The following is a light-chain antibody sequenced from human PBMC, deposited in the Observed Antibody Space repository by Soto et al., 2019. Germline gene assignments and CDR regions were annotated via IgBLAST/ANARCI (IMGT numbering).Light chain of an antibody. CDR2: SNN. CDR3: AAWDDSLNGFYV. V-gene: IGLV1-44*01. CDR1: SSNIGSNT. J-gene: IGLJ1*01. Sequence: QSVLTQPPSASGTPGQRVTLSCSGSSSNIGSNTVNWYQQLPGTAPKLLIYSNNQWPSGVPDRFSGSKSGTSASLAISGLQSVDEADYYCAAWDDSLNGFYVFGTGTKVTVL.